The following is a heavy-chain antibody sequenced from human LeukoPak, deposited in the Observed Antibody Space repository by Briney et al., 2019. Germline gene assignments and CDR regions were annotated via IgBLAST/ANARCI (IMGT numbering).Heavy chain of an antibody. CDR2: INPSGGST. D-gene: IGHD5-24*01. CDR3: ARGGDGYNSLFHSFDL. V-gene: IGHV1-46*01. J-gene: IGHJ3*01. CDR1: GYTFTNYY. Sequence: ASVKVSCKASGYTFTNYYIHWVRQAPGQGLECMGIINPSGGSTSYAHKFQGRVTTTADESTSTAYLDLRALTSDDSALYYCARGGDGYNSLFHSFDLWGHGTMVTVSS.